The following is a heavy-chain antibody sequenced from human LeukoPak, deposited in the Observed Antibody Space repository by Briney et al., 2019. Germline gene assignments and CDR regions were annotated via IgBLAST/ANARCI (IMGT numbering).Heavy chain of an antibody. D-gene: IGHD4-17*01. Sequence: GGSLRLSCAASGFTVSSNYMSWVRQAPGKGLEWVSVIYSGGSTYYADSVKGRFTISRDDSKNTLYLQMNSLRAEDTAVYYCAKYTVTTPDYWGQGTLVTVSS. V-gene: IGHV3-53*01. CDR2: IYSGGST. CDR3: AKYTVTTPDY. J-gene: IGHJ4*02. CDR1: GFTVSSNY.